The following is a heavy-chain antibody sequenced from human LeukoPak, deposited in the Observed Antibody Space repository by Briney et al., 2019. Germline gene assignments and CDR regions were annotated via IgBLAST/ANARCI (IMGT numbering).Heavy chain of an antibody. V-gene: IGHV3-23*01. D-gene: IGHD1-26*01. CDR3: ARGNYLLGAQYY. J-gene: IGHJ4*02. CDR2: ITGSGYRT. CDR1: GFTFRNYA. Sequence: GGSLRLSCAASGFTFRNYAMGWVRQAPGKGLEWVSLITGSGYRTLYADSVKGRFTISRDQSKNTLYLQMNSLRAEDTAVYYCARGNYLLGAQYYWGQGTLVTVSS.